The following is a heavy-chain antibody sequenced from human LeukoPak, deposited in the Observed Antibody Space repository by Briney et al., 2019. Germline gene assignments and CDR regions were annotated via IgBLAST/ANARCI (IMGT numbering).Heavy chain of an antibody. Sequence: ASVKVSCKASGCTFTSYGISWVRQAPGQGLEWMGWISAYNGNTNYAQKLQGRVTMTTDTSTSTAYMELRSLRSDDTAVYYCARDLYYDSSGQLPSDYWGQGTLVTVSS. CDR2: ISAYNGNT. J-gene: IGHJ4*02. CDR3: ARDLYYDSSGQLPSDY. D-gene: IGHD3-22*01. V-gene: IGHV1-18*01. CDR1: GCTFTSYG.